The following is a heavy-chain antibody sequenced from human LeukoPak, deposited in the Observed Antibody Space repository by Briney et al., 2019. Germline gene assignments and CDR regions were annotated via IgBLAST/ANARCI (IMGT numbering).Heavy chain of an antibody. Sequence: SETLSLTCTVSDDSITMYYWTWIRQPPGKGLEWIGYVDHTGTTNFNPSLNGRVSISRDTSKNFFSLRLRSVTAADTAVYFCARGRVSSSTWYSTYYYFLYMGFWGKGTTVTVSS. D-gene: IGHD4-11*01. CDR2: VDHTGTT. J-gene: IGHJ6*03. CDR3: ARGRVSSSTWYSTYYYFLYMGF. V-gene: IGHV4-59*01. CDR1: DDSITMYY.